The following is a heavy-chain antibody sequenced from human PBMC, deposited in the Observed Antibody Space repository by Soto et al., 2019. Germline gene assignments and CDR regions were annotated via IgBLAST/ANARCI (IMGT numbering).Heavy chain of an antibody. Sequence: QLQLQESGPGLVKPSETLSLTCTVSVDSISSSTYFWGWVRQPPGKGLELIGSIYYSGSTYYNPSLKSRVTISVDTSKNHFSLKLSSVTAADTAVYYCARHLGEGYFDYWGQGTLVTVSS. CDR1: VDSISSSTYF. J-gene: IGHJ4*02. CDR3: ARHLGEGYFDY. V-gene: IGHV4-39*01. CDR2: IYYSGST.